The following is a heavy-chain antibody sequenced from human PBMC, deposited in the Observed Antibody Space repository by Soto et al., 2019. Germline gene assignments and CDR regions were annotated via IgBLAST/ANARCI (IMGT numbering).Heavy chain of an antibody. CDR3: ARMFWNYLGFYYGVDV. CDR1: GFTVSSNY. D-gene: IGHD1-7*01. Sequence: PGGSLRLSCAASGFTVSSNYMSWVRQAPGKGLEWISIIYSAGNTYYADSVKSRLTISRDTSKSQVVLTMTHVDPVDTATYYCARMFWNYLGFYYGVDVWGQGTAVTVSS. J-gene: IGHJ6*02. CDR2: IYSAGNT. V-gene: IGHV3-53*05.